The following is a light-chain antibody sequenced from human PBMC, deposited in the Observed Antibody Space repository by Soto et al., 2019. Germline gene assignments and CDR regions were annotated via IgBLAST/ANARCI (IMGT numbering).Light chain of an antibody. CDR3: QQSYSTQRT. Sequence: DIQMTQSPSSLSASVGDRVTITCRASQSISSYLNWYQQKPGKAPKLLIYATSNLQSGVPSRFSGTGSGRDLTLTTSSLQPEDFPTYYCQQSYSTQRTVGQGTKVDI. CDR1: QSISSY. V-gene: IGKV1-39*01. J-gene: IGKJ2*01. CDR2: ATS.